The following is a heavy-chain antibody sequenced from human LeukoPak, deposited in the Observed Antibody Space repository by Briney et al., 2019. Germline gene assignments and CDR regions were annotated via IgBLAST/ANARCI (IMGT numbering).Heavy chain of an antibody. D-gene: IGHD3-9*01. J-gene: IGHJ4*02. Sequence: PGRSLRHSCAASGFTFDDYAMHWVRQAPGKGLEWVSGISWNVGSIDYADSVKGRFTISRDNAKNSLYLQMNSLRAEDTALYYCVKDMSDILTGFYLDYWGQGILVTVSS. CDR2: ISWNVGSI. V-gene: IGHV3-9*01. CDR1: GFTFDDYA. CDR3: VKDMSDILTGFYLDY.